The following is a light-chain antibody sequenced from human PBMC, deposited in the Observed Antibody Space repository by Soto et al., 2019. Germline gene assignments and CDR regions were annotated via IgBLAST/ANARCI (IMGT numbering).Light chain of an antibody. CDR2: GAS. Sequence: EIVMTQSPATLSVSPGERATLSCRAGQSVSSNLAWYQQKPSQAPRLLIYGASTRATDIPARFSGSGSGTEFTLTISSLQSEDFAVYYCQQYNNWPPTFGPGTKVDIK. CDR3: QQYNNWPPT. V-gene: IGKV3-15*01. J-gene: IGKJ3*01. CDR1: QSVSSN.